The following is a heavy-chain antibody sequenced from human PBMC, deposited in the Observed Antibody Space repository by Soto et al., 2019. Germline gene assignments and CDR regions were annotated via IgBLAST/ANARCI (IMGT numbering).Heavy chain of an antibody. CDR2: IYYSGST. V-gene: IGHV4-31*03. J-gene: IGHJ5*02. CDR1: GGSISSGGYY. Sequence: SETLSLTCTVSGGSISSGGYYWSWIRQHPGKGLEWIGYIYYSGSTYYNPSLKSRVTIPVDTSKNQFSLKLSSVTAADTAVYYCARAYQLLPLPEGNWFDPWGQGTLVTVSS. CDR3: ARAYQLLPLPEGNWFDP. D-gene: IGHD2-2*01.